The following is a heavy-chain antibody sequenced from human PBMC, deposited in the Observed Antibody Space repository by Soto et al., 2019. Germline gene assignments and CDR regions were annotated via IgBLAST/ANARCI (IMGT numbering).Heavy chain of an antibody. V-gene: IGHV4-59*08. D-gene: IGHD3-10*01. CDR1: GGSISSYY. CDR2: IYYSGST. J-gene: IGHJ4*02. CDR3: VGSTGDYYGSGSYHYYFDY. Sequence: QVQLQESGPGLVKPSETLSLTCTVSGGSISSYYWSWIRQPPGKGLEWIGYIYYSGSTNYNPSLKSRVTISVDTSKNQFSLTLSSVTAADTAVYYCVGSTGDYYGSGSYHYYFDYWGQGTLVTVSS.